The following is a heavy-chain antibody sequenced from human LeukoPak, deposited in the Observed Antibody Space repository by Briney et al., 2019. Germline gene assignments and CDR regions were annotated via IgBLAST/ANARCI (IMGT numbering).Heavy chain of an antibody. Sequence: GGSLRLSCAASGFTFSSYWMHWVRQAPGKGLVWVSRINSDGSSTSYADSVKGRFSISRDNSKNSLYLQMNSLRSEDTAMYYCAKESGKFDYWGQGTLVAVSS. V-gene: IGHV3-74*01. J-gene: IGHJ4*02. CDR3: AKESGKFDY. CDR1: GFTFSSYW. CDR2: INSDGSST.